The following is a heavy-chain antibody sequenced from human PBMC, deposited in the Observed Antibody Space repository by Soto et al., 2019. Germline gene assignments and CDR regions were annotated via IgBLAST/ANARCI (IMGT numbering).Heavy chain of an antibody. CDR2: IRNHGGDQ. Sequence: QVQLVESGGGVVQPGRSLKLSCAASGVIFNNQGMHWVRQAPGKGLEWVAFIRNHGGDQYYADSVKGRFIISRDNSRNNLYPQMAGLAAEDSCVYYGATNPSGVDIASMADWGQGTRVTVSS. V-gene: IGHV3-33*03. CDR3: ATNPSGVDIASMAD. CDR1: GVIFNNQG. D-gene: IGHD5-12*01. J-gene: IGHJ4*02.